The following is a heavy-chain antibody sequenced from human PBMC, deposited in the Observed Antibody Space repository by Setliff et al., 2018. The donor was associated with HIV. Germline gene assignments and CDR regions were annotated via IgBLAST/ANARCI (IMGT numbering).Heavy chain of an antibody. V-gene: IGHV4-39*07. CDR1: GVSISSSSHY. D-gene: IGHD7-27*01. Sequence: PSETLSLTCTVSGVSISSSSHYWGWIRQPPGNRLEWIGSVSHRGGGNTNYNPSLASRVTMSVDLSKNQFSLRLNFVTAADTAIYFCVRDYGANWGSLDDALESWGPGTTVTVSS. CDR2: VSHRGGGNT. J-gene: IGHJ6*02. CDR3: VRDYGANWGSLDDALES.